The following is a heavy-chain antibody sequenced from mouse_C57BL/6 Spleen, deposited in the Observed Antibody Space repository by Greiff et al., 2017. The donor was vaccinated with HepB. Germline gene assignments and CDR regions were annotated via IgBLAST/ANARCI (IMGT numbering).Heavy chain of an antibody. CDR3: ARKELRGFAY. CDR2: IDPSDSYT. Sequence: QLQQPGAELVMPGASVKLSCKASGYTFTSYWMHWVKQRPGQGLEWIGEIDPSDSYTNYNQKFKGKSTLTVDKSSSTAYMQLSSLTSEDSAVYYCARKELRGFAYWGQGTLVTVSA. CDR1: GYTFTSYW. J-gene: IGHJ3*01. V-gene: IGHV1-69*01. D-gene: IGHD3-3*01.